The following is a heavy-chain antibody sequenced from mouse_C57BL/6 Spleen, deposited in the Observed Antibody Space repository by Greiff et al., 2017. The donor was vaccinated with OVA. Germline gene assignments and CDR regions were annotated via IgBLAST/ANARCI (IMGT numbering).Heavy chain of an antibody. Sequence: VQLQQPGAELVKPGASVKMSCKASGYTFTSYWITWVKQRPGQGLEWIGDLYPGSGSTNYHEKFKSKATLTVDTSSSTAYMQLSSLTSEDSAFYYCARHPFYYSNSWFAYWGQGPLVTVSA. CDR3: ARHPFYYSNSWFAY. CDR1: GYTFTSYW. D-gene: IGHD2-5*01. CDR2: LYPGSGST. V-gene: IGHV1-55*01. J-gene: IGHJ3*01.